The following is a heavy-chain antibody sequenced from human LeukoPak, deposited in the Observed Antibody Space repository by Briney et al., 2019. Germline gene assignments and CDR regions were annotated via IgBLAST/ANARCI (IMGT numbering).Heavy chain of an antibody. J-gene: IGHJ4*02. V-gene: IGHV1-46*01. CDR1: GYTFTRYY. CDR3: ARLPYRDGVAQDY. D-gene: IGHD3-16*02. Sequence: ASAKDSCKTSGYTFTRYYVQWVRQAPGHGLEWMGIINPISGDTDYAQKFLGRVTMTRDTSTSTVYMELSSLRSEDTAMYYCARLPYRDGVAQDYWGQGTLVTVSP. CDR2: INPISGDT.